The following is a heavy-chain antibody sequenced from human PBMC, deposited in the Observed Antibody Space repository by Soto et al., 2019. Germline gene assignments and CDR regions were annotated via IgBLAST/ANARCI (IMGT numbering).Heavy chain of an antibody. J-gene: IGHJ3*02. V-gene: IGHV1-2*04. CDR1: GYTFTGYY. CDR2: INPNSGGT. D-gene: IGHD1-7*01. CDR3: ARDALSITGTMSYAFDI. Sequence: ASVKVSCKASGYTFTGYYMHWVRQAPGQGLEWMGWINPNSGGTNYAQKFQGWVTMTRDTSISTAYMVLSRLRSDDTAVYYCARDALSITGTMSYAFDIWGQGTMVTVSS.